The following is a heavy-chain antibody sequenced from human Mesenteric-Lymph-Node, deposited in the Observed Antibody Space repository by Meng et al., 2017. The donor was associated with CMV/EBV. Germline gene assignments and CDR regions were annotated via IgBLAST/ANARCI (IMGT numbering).Heavy chain of an antibody. CDR3: ARDSGFIVAAGGFDY. CDR1: GGSMTNIDYY. J-gene: IGHJ4*02. V-gene: IGHV4-39*07. CDR2: ISYGGSP. Sequence: SETLSLTCSVSGGSMTNIDYYWGWIRQPPGKGLEWIGSISYGGSPYYNPSLKSRVNISMDRSKKQFSLRLSSVTAADTALYYCARDSGFIVAAGGFDYWGQGMLVTVSS. D-gene: IGHD6-13*01.